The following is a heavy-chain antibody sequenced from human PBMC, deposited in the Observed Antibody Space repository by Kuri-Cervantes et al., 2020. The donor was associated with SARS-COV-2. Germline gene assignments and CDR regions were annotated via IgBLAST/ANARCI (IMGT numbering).Heavy chain of an antibody. CDR3: ALEGLDDAFDI. D-gene: IGHD5-24*01. Sequence: SETLSLTCAVYGGSFSGYYWSWIRQPPGKGLEWIGYIYYSGSTYYNPSLKSRVTISVDTSKNQFSLKLSSVTAADTAVYYCALEGLDDAFDIWGQGTMVTVSS. J-gene: IGHJ3*02. CDR2: IYYSGST. V-gene: IGHV4-59*06. CDR1: GGSFSGYY.